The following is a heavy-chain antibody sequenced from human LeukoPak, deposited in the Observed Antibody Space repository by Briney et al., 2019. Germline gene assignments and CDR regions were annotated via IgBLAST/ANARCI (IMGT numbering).Heavy chain of an antibody. CDR3: ARERWTYYDFWSGFGYGMDA. CDR2: ISYDGSNK. D-gene: IGHD3-3*01. Sequence: GGSLRLSCAASGFTFSSYAMHWVRQAPGKGLEWVAVISYDGSNKYYADSVKGRFTISRDNSKNTLYLQMNSLRAEDTAVYYCARERWTYYDFWSGFGYGMDAGGQGTTVTVSS. J-gene: IGHJ6*02. CDR1: GFTFSSYA. V-gene: IGHV3-30*04.